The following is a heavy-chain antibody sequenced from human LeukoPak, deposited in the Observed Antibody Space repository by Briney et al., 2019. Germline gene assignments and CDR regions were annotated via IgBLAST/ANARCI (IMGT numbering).Heavy chain of an antibody. V-gene: IGHV3-23*01. CDR3: AKGRYSGSPYYFDY. CDR1: GFTFDDYA. D-gene: IGHD1-26*01. Sequence: GGSLRLSCAASGFTFDDYAMHWVRQAPGKGLEWVSVISGSGGSTYYADSVKGRFTISRDNPKNTLYLQMNRLRAEDTAVYYCAKGRYSGSPYYFDYWGQGTLVTVSS. CDR2: ISGSGGST. J-gene: IGHJ4*02.